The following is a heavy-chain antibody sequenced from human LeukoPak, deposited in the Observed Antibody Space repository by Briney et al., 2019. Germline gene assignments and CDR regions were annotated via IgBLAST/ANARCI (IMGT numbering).Heavy chain of an antibody. V-gene: IGHV1-2*02. CDR1: GYTFTDYS. CDR3: ARDAIAAAGAGA. Sequence: ASVKVSCKASGYTFTDYSMLWVRPAPGQGLEWMGWHNPNSGVTDCAKNIQGRAVTTRNTTITTAYLEGSRVSSDDTAGYFCARDAIAAAGAGAWGQGTLVTVSS. CDR2: HNPNSGVT. J-gene: IGHJ4*02. D-gene: IGHD6-13*01.